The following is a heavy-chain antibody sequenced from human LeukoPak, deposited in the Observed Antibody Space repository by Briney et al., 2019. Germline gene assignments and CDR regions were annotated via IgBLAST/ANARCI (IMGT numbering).Heavy chain of an antibody. CDR2: IWYDGSNK. CDR1: GFTFSDYG. Sequence: PGGSLRLSCAASGFTFSDYGMHWVRQAPGKGLEWVAVIWYDGSNKYYADSVKGRFTISRDNSRNTLYLQMISLRAEDTAVYYCVRELPPVVQYYFDYWGPGTLVTVSS. V-gene: IGHV3-33*01. D-gene: IGHD3-22*01. CDR3: VRELPPVVQYYFDY. J-gene: IGHJ4*02.